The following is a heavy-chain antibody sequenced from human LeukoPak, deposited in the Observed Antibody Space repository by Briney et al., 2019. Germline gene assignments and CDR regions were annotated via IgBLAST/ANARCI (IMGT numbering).Heavy chain of an antibody. CDR2: ISYDGSNK. V-gene: IGHV3-30-3*01. CDR3: ARDRHIVVVTAIHQY. D-gene: IGHD2-21*02. CDR1: GFTFSSYA. Sequence: GRSLRLSCAASGFTFSSYAMHWVRQAPGKGLEWVAVISYDGSNKYYADSVKGRFTISRDNSKNTLYLQMNSLRAEDTAVYYCARDRHIVVVTAIHQYWGQGTLVTVSS. J-gene: IGHJ1*01.